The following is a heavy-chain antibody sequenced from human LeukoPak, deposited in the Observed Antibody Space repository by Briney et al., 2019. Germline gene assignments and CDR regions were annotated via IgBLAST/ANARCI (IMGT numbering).Heavy chain of an antibody. Sequence: GGSLRLSCAASGFTFSSYGMHWVRQAPGRGLEWVAFIRYDGSNKYYADSVKGRFTISRDNSKNTLNLQMNSLRAEDTAVYYCAKDPTHYRVWDYYETIGLSYWGQGTLVTVSS. CDR2: IRYDGSNK. V-gene: IGHV3-30*02. CDR3: AKDPTHYRVWDYYETIGLSY. J-gene: IGHJ4*02. CDR1: GFTFSSYG. D-gene: IGHD3-22*01.